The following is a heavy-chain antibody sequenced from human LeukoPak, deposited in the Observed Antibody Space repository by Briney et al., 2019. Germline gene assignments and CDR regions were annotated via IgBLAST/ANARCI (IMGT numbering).Heavy chain of an antibody. Sequence: TSETLSLTCTVSGYSISSGYYWSWIRQPPGKGLEWIGYIYYSGSTNYNPSLKSRVTISVDTSKNQFSLKLSSVTAADTAVYYCAREPRGARHNWFDPWGQGTLVTVSS. D-gene: IGHD1-26*01. CDR3: AREPRGARHNWFDP. J-gene: IGHJ5*02. CDR2: IYYSGST. CDR1: GYSISSGYY. V-gene: IGHV4-61*01.